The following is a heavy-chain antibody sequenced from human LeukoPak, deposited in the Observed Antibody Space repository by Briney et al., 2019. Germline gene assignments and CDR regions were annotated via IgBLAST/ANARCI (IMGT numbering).Heavy chain of an antibody. CDR1: GGSISSRNW. CDR2: ISHSGTT. CDR3: VRDNSVTLVGFLEY. D-gene: IGHD2-8*01. Sequence: SETLSLTCTVSGGSISSRNWWSWVRQSPGKGLEWIGEISHSGTTNYDPSLKSRVTISLDKTKNQFSLKLTSVTAADTAVYYCVRDNSVTLVGFLEYWGQGTLVTVSS. V-gene: IGHV4-4*02. J-gene: IGHJ4*02.